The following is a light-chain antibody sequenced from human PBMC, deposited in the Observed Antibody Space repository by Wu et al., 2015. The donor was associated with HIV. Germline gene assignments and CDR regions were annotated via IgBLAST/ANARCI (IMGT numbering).Light chain of an antibody. J-gene: IGKJ2*03. CDR2: DAS. CDR1: ESVRNN. CDR3: QQYESWPPYS. V-gene: IGKV3-15*01. Sequence: EIVMTLSPATLSVSPGERATLSCRASESVRNNLAWYQQKPGQAPRLLIYDASTRATGIPARFSGSGSGTEFTLTISSLQSVDFAVYYCQQYESWPPYSFGQGTKLEIK.